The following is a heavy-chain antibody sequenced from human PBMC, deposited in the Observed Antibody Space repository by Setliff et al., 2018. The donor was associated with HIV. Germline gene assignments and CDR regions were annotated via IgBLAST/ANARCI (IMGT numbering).Heavy chain of an antibody. D-gene: IGHD5-18*01. Sequence: SETLSLTCTVSGGSISSGGYYWSWIRQPAGKGLEWIGRIYTSGSTNYNPSLKSRLTISVDTSKNQFSPTLSSVTAADTAVYYCAREIPYSFGYYFDYWGQGTLVTVSS. CDR2: IYTSGST. J-gene: IGHJ4*02. CDR1: GGSISSGGYY. CDR3: AREIPYSFGYYFDY. V-gene: IGHV4-61*02.